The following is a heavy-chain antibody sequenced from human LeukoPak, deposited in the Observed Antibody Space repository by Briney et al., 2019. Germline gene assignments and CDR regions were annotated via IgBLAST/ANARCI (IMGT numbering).Heavy chain of an antibody. D-gene: IGHD2-21*02. CDR1: GYTFTGYY. V-gene: IGHV1-2*02. Sequence: ASVKVSCKASGYTFTGYYMHWVRQAPGQGLEWMGWINPNSGGTNYAQKFQGRVTMTRDTSISTAYMELSRLRSDDTAVYYCAKRSMHCGGDCYRYWGQGTLVTVSS. J-gene: IGHJ4*02. CDR3: AKRSMHCGGDCYRY. CDR2: INPNSGGT.